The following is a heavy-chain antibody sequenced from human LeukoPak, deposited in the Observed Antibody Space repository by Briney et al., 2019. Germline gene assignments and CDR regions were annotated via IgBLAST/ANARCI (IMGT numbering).Heavy chain of an antibody. CDR3: AKDQHYYDSSGSLFDY. D-gene: IGHD3-22*01. CDR1: GFAFSSYG. CDR2: IRYDGSNK. J-gene: IGHJ4*02. Sequence: PGGSLRLSCAASGFAFSSYGMHWVRQAPGKGLEWVAFIRYDGSNKYYADSVKGRFTISRDNSKNTLYLQMNSLRAEDTAVYYCAKDQHYYDSSGSLFDYWGQGTLVTVSS. V-gene: IGHV3-30*02.